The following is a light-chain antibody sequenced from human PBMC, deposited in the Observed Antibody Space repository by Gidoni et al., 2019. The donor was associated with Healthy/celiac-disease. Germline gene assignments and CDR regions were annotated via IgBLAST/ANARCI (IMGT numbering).Light chain of an antibody. V-gene: IGKV4-1*01. CDR2: WAS. CDR3: QQYYSTPTWT. J-gene: IGKJ1*01. CDR1: QSVLYSSNNKNY. Sequence: DIVMTQSPDSLAVSPGERATINCKSSQSVLYSSNNKNYLAWYQQKPGQPPKLFIYWASTRESVVPDRFSGSGSGTDFTLTISSLQAEDVAFYYCQQYYSTPTWTFGQGTKVEIK.